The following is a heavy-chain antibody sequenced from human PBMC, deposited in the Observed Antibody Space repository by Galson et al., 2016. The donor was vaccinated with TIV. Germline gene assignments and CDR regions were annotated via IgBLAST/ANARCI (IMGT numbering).Heavy chain of an antibody. CDR3: ARDGSWSGDPIYGGTRPDF. V-gene: IGHV3-33*07. J-gene: IGHJ4*02. Sequence: SLRLSCATSGFTFSNYGMYWVRQAPGKGLEWVALIWYDGNAKSYADSVKGRFTISRDTSRDTLYLQMNSLSAEDTALYYCARDGSWSGDPIYGGTRPDFWGRGTLVTVSS. CDR1: GFTFSNYG. D-gene: IGHD3-10*01. CDR2: IWYDGNAK.